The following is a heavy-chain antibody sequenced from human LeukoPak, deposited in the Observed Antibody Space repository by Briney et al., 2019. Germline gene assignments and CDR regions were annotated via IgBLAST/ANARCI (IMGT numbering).Heavy chain of an antibody. CDR3: ARQYGIYDSSGYYFDY. V-gene: IGHV4-30-4*01. CDR2: IYYSGST. J-gene: IGHJ4*02. CDR1: GGSFSGYY. D-gene: IGHD3-22*01. Sequence: SETLSLTCAVYGGSFSGYYWSWIRQPPGKGLEWIGYIYYSGSTYYNPSLKSRVTISVDTSKNQFSLKLSSVTAADTAVYYCARQYGIYDSSGYYFDYWGQGTLVTVSS.